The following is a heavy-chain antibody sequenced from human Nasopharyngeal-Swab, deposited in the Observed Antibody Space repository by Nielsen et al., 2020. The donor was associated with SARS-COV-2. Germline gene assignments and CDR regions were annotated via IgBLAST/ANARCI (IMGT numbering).Heavy chain of an antibody. CDR2: INWNSGRK. CDR1: GFTFDDYT. Sequence: GGSLRLSCAASGFTFDDYTMHWVRQAPGKGLEWVSGINWNSGRKGYADSVKGRFTISRDSAKNSLYLLVNSLRSEDTALYYCARGTADYSNPSFDYWGQGTLVTVSS. V-gene: IGHV3-9*01. D-gene: IGHD4-11*01. CDR3: ARGTADYSNPSFDY. J-gene: IGHJ4*02.